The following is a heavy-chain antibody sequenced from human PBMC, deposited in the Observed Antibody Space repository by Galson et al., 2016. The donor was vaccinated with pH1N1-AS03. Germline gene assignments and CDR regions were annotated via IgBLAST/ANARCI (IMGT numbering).Heavy chain of an antibody. D-gene: IGHD3-3*01. V-gene: IGHV3-23*01. Sequence: SLRLSCAASSGYVMNWVRQAPGKGLEWVSGISVSGSDTYYVDSVKGRFTISRDNSKNTLFLQMDSLRVEDTALYYCTAGHYTNFWGQGTLVTVSS. J-gene: IGHJ4*01. CDR3: TAGHYTNF. CDR2: ISVSGSDT. CDR1: SGYV.